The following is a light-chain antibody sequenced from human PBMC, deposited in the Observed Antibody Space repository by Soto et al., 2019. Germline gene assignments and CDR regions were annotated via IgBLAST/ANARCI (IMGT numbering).Light chain of an antibody. CDR3: LQYVSSPWT. J-gene: IGKJ1*01. Sequence: EIVLTQSAATLSLSLGERATLSCRASQTVGGRYLAWFQPKPGQTPRLLIYGASTRAAGVPDRFSGSGSGTDFSLTINRLEPEDFAVYYCLQYVSSPWTFGQGTKVEV. CDR1: QTVGGRY. V-gene: IGKV3-20*01. CDR2: GAS.